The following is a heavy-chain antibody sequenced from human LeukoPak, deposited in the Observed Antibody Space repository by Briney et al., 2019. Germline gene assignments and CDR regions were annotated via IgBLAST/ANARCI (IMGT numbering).Heavy chain of an antibody. CDR1: GFTFSSYA. CDR2: ISGSGGST. J-gene: IGHJ4*02. V-gene: IGHV3-23*01. D-gene: IGHD3-10*01. Sequence: GGSLRLSCAASGFTFSSYAMSWVRQAPGKGLEWVSAISGSGGSTYYADSVKGRFTISRDNSKNTLYLQMNSLRAEDTAVYHCAKDPMVRGVGPFDYWGQGTLVTVSS. CDR3: AKDPMVRGVGPFDY.